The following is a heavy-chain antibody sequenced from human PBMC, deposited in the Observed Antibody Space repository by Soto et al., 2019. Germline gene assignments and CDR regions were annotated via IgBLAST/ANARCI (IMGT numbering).Heavy chain of an antibody. Sequence: GGSLRLSCAASGFTFSSYAMSWVRQAPGKGLEWVSAISGSGGSTYYADSVKGRFTISRDNSKNTLYLQMNSLRAEDTAVYYCAKDHGYYYDSSGYSDYWGQGTLVTVSS. CDR1: GFTFSSYA. V-gene: IGHV3-23*01. D-gene: IGHD3-22*01. J-gene: IGHJ4*02. CDR3: AKDHGYYYDSSGYSDY. CDR2: ISGSGGST.